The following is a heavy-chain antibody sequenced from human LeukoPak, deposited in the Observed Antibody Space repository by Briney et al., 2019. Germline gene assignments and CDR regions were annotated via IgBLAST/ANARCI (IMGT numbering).Heavy chain of an antibody. J-gene: IGHJ4*02. Sequence: GGSLRLSCAASGFTFSSYAMHWVRQAPGKGLEWVAVISYDGSNKYYADSVKARFTISRDNSKNTLYLQMNSLRAEDTAVYYCAKGRYAGRGDYFDYWGQGTLVTVSS. D-gene: IGHD3-10*01. CDR3: AKGRYAGRGDYFDY. CDR2: ISYDGSNK. V-gene: IGHV3-30-3*01. CDR1: GFTFSSYA.